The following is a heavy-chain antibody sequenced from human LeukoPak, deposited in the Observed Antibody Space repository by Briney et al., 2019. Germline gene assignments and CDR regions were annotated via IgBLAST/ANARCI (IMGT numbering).Heavy chain of an antibody. CDR2: IYYSGST. J-gene: IGHJ4*02. V-gene: IGHV4-59*01. D-gene: IGHD5-18*01. CDR1: GGSNSSYY. Sequence: SETLSLTCTVSGGSNSSYYWSWIRQPPGKGLEWIGYIYYSGSTNYNPSLKSRVTISVDTSKNQFSLKLSSVTAADTAVYYCARVQAGYSYGYDYWGQGTLVTVSS. CDR3: ARVQAGYSYGYDY.